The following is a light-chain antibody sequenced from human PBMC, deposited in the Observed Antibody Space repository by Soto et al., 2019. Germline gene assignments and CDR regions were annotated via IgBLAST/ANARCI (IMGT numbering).Light chain of an antibody. Sequence: EIVLTQSPATLSLSPGERATLSCRASQSVSSYLAWYQQKPGQAPRLLIYDASNRATGIPARFSGSGSGTDFTLTISSLEPEDFAVYYCHQRSSWPVTFGGGTKVEIK. CDR3: HQRSSWPVT. J-gene: IGKJ4*01. CDR1: QSVSSY. V-gene: IGKV3-11*01. CDR2: DAS.